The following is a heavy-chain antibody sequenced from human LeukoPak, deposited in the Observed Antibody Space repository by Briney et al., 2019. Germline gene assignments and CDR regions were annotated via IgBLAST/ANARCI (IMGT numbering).Heavy chain of an antibody. V-gene: IGHV4-59*01. J-gene: IGHJ4*02. D-gene: IGHD5-18*01. Sequence: SETLSLTCTVSGGSISSYYWSWIRQPPGKGLEWIGYIYYSGSTNYNPSLKSRVTISVDTSKNQFSLKLSSVTAADTAVYYCARGTAMVEDYFDYWGQGTLVTVSS. CDR3: ARGTAMVEDYFDY. CDR1: GGSISSYY. CDR2: IYYSGST.